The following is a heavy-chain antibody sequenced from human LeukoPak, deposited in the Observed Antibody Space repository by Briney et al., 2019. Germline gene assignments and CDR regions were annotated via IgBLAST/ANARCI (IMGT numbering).Heavy chain of an antibody. Sequence: GGSLRLSCAASGFTFSNFGMHWVRQAPGKGLEWVSAISGSGGSTYYADSVKGRFTISRDNSKNTLYLQMNSLRAEDTAVYYCAKDLGVRGVIGYGMDVWGQGTTVTISS. CDR1: GFTFSNFG. J-gene: IGHJ6*02. CDR2: ISGSGGST. CDR3: AKDLGVRGVIGYGMDV. D-gene: IGHD3-10*01. V-gene: IGHV3-23*01.